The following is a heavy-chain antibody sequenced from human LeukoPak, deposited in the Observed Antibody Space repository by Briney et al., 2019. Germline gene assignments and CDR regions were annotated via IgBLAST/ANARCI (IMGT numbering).Heavy chain of an antibody. V-gene: IGHV1-69*01. J-gene: IGHJ3*02. CDR2: IIPIFGTA. D-gene: IGHD1-26*01. CDR1: GGTFSSYA. CDR3: AREVVGATGAFDI. Sequence: SVKVSCKASGGTFSSYAISWVRQAPGQGLEWMGGIIPIFGTANYAQKFQGRVTITADESTSTAYMELSSLRSEDTAVYYCAREVVGATGAFDIWGQGTMVTVSS.